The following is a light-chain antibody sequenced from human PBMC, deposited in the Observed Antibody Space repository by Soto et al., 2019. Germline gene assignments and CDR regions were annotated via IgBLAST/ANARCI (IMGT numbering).Light chain of an antibody. Sequence: EIVFTQSPGTPSLSPGERGTLSFRASQSVSSANFAWYQQKPGQAPRLLIYGASSRATGIPDRFSGSGSGTEFTLSISSLQSEDSAVYYCQQSNDWRSITFGQGTRLEIK. CDR1: QSVSSAN. V-gene: IGKV3D-15*01. CDR2: GAS. CDR3: QQSNDWRSIT. J-gene: IGKJ5*01.